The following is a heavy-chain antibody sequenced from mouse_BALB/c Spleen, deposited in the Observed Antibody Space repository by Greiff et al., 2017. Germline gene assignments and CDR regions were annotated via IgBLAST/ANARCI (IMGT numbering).Heavy chain of an antibody. CDR2: IWAGGST. CDR3: ARDDGNYGGYYFDY. CDR1: GFSLTSYG. J-gene: IGHJ2*01. V-gene: IGHV2-9*02. D-gene: IGHD2-1*01. Sequence: VQLQESGPGLVAPSQSLSITCTVSGFSLTSYGVHWVRQPPGKGLEWLGVIWAGGSTNYNSALMSRLSISKDNSKSQVFLKMNSLQTDDTAMYYCARDDGNYGGYYFDYWGQGTTLTVSS.